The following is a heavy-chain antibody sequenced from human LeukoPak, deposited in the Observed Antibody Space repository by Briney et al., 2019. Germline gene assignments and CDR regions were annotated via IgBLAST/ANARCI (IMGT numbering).Heavy chain of an antibody. D-gene: IGHD3-10*01. J-gene: IGHJ1*01. CDR1: GGSFSGYY. Sequence: LKPSETLSLTCAVYGGSFSGYYWSWIRQPPGKGLEWIGEINHSGSTNYNPSLKSRVTISVDTSKNQFSLKLSSVTAADTAVYYCARGRPLLWFGELMAGYFQHWGQGTLVTVSS. V-gene: IGHV4-34*01. CDR2: INHSGST. CDR3: ARGRPLLWFGELMAGYFQH.